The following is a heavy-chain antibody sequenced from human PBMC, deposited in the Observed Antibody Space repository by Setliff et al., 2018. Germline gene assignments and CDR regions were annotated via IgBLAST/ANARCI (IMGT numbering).Heavy chain of an antibody. CDR2: INHSGST. V-gene: IGHV4-34*01. Sequence: LSPTCAVYSGSFSGYFWSWIRQPPGKGLEWIGEINHSGSTNYNPSLKSRVTISVDTSKNQFSLKLSSVTAADTAVYYCARGIGGYCSSMSCSNESWPWGQGTLVTVSS. J-gene: IGHJ5*02. D-gene: IGHD2-2*01. CDR3: ARGIGGYCSSMSCSNESWP. CDR1: SGSFSGYF.